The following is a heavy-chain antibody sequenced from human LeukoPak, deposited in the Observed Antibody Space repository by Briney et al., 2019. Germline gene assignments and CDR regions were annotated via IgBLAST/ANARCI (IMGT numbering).Heavy chain of an antibody. Sequence: GGSLRLSCAASGFTFSSYDMHWVRQATGKGLEWVSAIGTAGDTYYPGSVKGRFTISRENAKNSLYLQMNSLRAGDTAVYYCARGSSPYSGYEAFAYGMDVWGQGTTVTVSS. V-gene: IGHV3-13*01. J-gene: IGHJ6*02. D-gene: IGHD5-12*01. CDR3: ARGSSPYSGYEAFAYGMDV. CDR2: IGTAGDT. CDR1: GFTFSSYD.